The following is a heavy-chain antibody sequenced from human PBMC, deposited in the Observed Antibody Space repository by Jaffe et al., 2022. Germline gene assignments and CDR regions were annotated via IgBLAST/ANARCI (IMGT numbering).Heavy chain of an antibody. CDR1: GYSISSGYY. D-gene: IGHD3-10*01. V-gene: IGHV4-38-2*01. CDR2: IYHSGST. J-gene: IGHJ4*02. Sequence: QVQLQESGPGLVKPSETLSLTCAVSGYSISSGYYWGWIRQPPGKGLEWIGSIYHSGSTYYNPSLKSRVTISVDTSKNQFSLKLSSVTAADTAVYYCARGGPLITMQGRFDYWGQGTLVTVSS. CDR3: ARGGPLITMQGRFDY.